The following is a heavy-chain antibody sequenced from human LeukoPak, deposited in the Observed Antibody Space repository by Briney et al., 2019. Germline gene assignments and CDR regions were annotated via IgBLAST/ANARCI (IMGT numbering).Heavy chain of an antibody. CDR2: IYYSGST. V-gene: IGHV4-59*01. CDR3: ARTYSSSWYWKPFDP. CDR1: GGSISSYY. D-gene: IGHD6-13*01. J-gene: IGHJ5*02. Sequence: TASETLSLTCTVSGGSISSYYWSWIRQPPGKGLEWIGYIYYSGSTNYNPSLKSRVTISVDTSKNQFSLKLSSVTAADTAVYYCARTYSSSWYWKPFDPWGQGTLVTVCS.